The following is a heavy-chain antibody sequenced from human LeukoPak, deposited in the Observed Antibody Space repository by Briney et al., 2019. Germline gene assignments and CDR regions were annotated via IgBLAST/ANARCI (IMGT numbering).Heavy chain of an antibody. CDR3: ARGVYIAAAQYGY. V-gene: IGHV4-59*01. D-gene: IGHD6-13*01. Sequence: SETLSLTCAVYVRSFRGYYWSWIRHPPGKGLEWIGYIYYSRTTNYNPSLKSRVTISVETSKNQFSLKLSSVTAADTAVYYCARGVYIAAAQYGYWGEGTLVTVSS. CDR2: IYYSRTT. J-gene: IGHJ4*02. CDR1: VRSFRGYY.